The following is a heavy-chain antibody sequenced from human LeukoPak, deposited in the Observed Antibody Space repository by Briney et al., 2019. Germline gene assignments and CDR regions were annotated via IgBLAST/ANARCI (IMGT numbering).Heavy chain of an antibody. J-gene: IGHJ3*02. V-gene: IGHV1-69*06. CDR3: ARGGDWFENAFDI. D-gene: IGHD3/OR15-3a*01. Sequence: GASVKVSCKASGGTFSSYAISWVRQAPGQGLEWMGGIIPIFGTANYAQKFQGRVTITADKSTSTTYMELSSLRSEDTAVYYCARGGDWFENAFDIWGQGTMVTVSS. CDR2: IIPIFGTA. CDR1: GGTFSSYA.